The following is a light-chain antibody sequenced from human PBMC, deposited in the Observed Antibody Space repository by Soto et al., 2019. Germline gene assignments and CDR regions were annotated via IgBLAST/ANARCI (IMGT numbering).Light chain of an antibody. Sequence: QSALNQPASVSGSPGQSITISCTGTGSDIGGYNYVSWYQQHPGKAPKVMIYEVSNRPSGVSNRFSASKSGNTASLTISGLQAEDEADYYCTSYTSSSSVVFGGGTKLTVL. CDR2: EVS. J-gene: IGLJ2*01. CDR3: TSYTSSSSVV. V-gene: IGLV2-14*01. CDR1: GSDIGGYNY.